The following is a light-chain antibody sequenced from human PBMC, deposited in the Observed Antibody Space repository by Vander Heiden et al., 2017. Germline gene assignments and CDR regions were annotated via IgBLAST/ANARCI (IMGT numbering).Light chain of an antibody. Sequence: EIVMTQSPATLSVSPGERATLSCRASQSVSSNLAWFQQKPGQAPRLLIYGASTRAAGIPARFSGRESGTEFTLTISSRQSEDFAVYSCQQDNSWPWTFGQGTKVEIK. V-gene: IGKV3-15*01. CDR1: QSVSSN. J-gene: IGKJ1*01. CDR2: GAS. CDR3: QQDNSWPWT.